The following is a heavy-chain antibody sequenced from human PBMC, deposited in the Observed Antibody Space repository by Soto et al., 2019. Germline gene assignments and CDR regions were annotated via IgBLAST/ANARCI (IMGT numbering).Heavy chain of an antibody. D-gene: IGHD1-7*01. CDR3: AKVTGTTFPRGGDYPFY. CDR2: IWYDGSNK. Sequence: GGSLRLSCAASGFTFSSYGMHWVRQAPGKGLEWVAVIWYDGSNKYYADSVKGRFTISRDNSKNTLYLQMNSLRAEDTAVYYCAKVTGTTFPRGGDYPFYWGQGTLVTVSS. CDR1: GFTFSSYG. J-gene: IGHJ4*02. V-gene: IGHV3-33*06.